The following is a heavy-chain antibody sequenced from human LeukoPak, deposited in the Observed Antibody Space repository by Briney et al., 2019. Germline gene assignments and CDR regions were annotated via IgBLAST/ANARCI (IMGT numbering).Heavy chain of an antibody. J-gene: IGHJ4*02. D-gene: IGHD3-10*01. CDR3: ARDRILWFGELSY. CDR1: GYTFTGYY. V-gene: IGHV1-2*02. CDR2: INPNSGGT. Sequence: ASVKVSCKASGYTFTGYYMHWVRQAPGQGLEWMGWINPNSGGTNYAQKLQGRVTMTTDTSTSTAYMELRSLRSDDTAVYYCARDRILWFGELSYWGQGTLVTVSS.